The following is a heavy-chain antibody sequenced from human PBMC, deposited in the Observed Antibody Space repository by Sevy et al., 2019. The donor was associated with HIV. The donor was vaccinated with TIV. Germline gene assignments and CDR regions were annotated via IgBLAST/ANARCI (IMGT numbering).Heavy chain of an antibody. J-gene: IGHJ3*02. D-gene: IGHD3-16*02. CDR2: IYYTGTT. V-gene: IGHV4-59*01. CDR1: GGSISTYY. CDR3: ARGGDYVWGSYRPADYAFDI. Sequence: SETLSLTCTVSGGSISTYYWNWIRQPPGKGLEWIGHIYYTGTTNYNPSLKSRITISLDTSKNQFSLRLTYVTAADTAVYYCARGGDYVWGSYRPADYAFDIWGQGTMVTVS.